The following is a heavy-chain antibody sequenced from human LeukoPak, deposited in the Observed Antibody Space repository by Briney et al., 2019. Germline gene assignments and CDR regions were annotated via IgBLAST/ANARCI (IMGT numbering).Heavy chain of an antibody. Sequence: ASVKVSCKASGYTFTSYHMHWVRQAPGQGLEWLGLINPSGSSTLYAQKFQGRVTMTRDMSTTTDYMELSSLRSEDTAVYYCARDNSVGSVGDIAWWFDPWGQGTLVTVSS. CDR1: GYTFTSYH. CDR2: INPSGSST. J-gene: IGHJ5*02. V-gene: IGHV1-46*01. D-gene: IGHD3-16*02. CDR3: ARDNSVGSVGDIAWWFDP.